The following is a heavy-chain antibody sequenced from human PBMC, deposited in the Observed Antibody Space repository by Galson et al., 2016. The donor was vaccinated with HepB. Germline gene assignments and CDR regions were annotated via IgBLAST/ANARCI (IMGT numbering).Heavy chain of an antibody. CDR1: GFTFSTSS. V-gene: IGHV3-21*01. Sequence: SLRLSCAASGFTFSTSSMNWVRQAPGKGLEWVSSISTDNSYIYYTDSVKGRFTISRDNAKNSLYLQMNSMSPEDTAVYYCARGSQFPLLPCDYWGQGTLVTVSS. CDR2: ISTDNSYI. J-gene: IGHJ4*02. CDR3: ARGSQFPLLPCDY. D-gene: IGHD2-2*01.